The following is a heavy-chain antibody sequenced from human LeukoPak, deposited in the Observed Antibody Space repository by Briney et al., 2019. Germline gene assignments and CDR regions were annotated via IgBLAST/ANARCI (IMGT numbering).Heavy chain of an antibody. D-gene: IGHD4-17*01. CDR3: ARGFYDYGDYRGFDY. CDR1: GGSFSGYY. V-gene: IGHV4-34*01. CDR2: INHSGST. J-gene: IGHJ4*02. Sequence: SETLSLTCAVYGGSFSGYYWSWIRQPPGKGLEWIGEINHSGSTNYNPSLKSRVTISVDTSKNQFSLKLSSVTAADTAVYYCARGFYDYGDYRGFDYWGQGTLVTVSS.